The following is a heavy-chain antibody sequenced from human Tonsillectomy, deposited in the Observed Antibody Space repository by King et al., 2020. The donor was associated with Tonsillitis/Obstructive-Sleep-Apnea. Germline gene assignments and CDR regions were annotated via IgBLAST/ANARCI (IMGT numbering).Heavy chain of an antibody. CDR2: IWYDGTYK. CDR3: ARELVEGDLGYYYYGMDV. J-gene: IGHJ6*02. CDR1: GFTFSSYG. Sequence: VQLVESGGGVVQPGRSLRLSCAASGFTFSSYGMHWVRQAPGKGLEWVAVIWYDGTYKYYADSVKGRFTISRDNSKNTLYLQMNSLRAEDTAVYYCARELVEGDLGYYYYGMDVWGQGTTVTVSS. V-gene: IGHV3-33*01. D-gene: IGHD2-15*01.